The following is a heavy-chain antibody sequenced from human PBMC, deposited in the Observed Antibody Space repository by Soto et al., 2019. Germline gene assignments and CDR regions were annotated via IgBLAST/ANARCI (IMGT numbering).Heavy chain of an antibody. J-gene: IGHJ5*02. CDR1: GFTFSSYG. V-gene: IGHV3-33*01. Sequence: QVQLVESGGGVVQPGRSLRLSCAASGFTFSSYGMHWVRQAPGKGLEWVAVIWYDGSNKYYADSVKGRFTISRDNSKNTLYLQMNSRRAEDTAVYYCARDRDCGWYNWFHPWGQGTLVTVSS. CDR3: ARDRDCGWYNWFHP. CDR2: IWYDGSNK. D-gene: IGHD2-21*01.